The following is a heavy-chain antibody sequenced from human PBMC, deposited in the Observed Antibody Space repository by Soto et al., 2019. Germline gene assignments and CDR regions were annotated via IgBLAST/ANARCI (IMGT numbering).Heavy chain of an antibody. CDR1: GGSFSGYY. CDR2: INHSGST. J-gene: IGHJ4*02. D-gene: IGHD3-9*01. V-gene: IGHV4-34*01. Sequence: PSETLSLTCAVYGGSFSGYYWSWIRQPPGKGLEWIGEINHSGSTNYNPSLKSRVTISVDTSKNQFSLKLSSVTAADTAVYYCARGGDYDILTGYSPYFDYWGQGTLVTVSS. CDR3: ARGGDYDILTGYSPYFDY.